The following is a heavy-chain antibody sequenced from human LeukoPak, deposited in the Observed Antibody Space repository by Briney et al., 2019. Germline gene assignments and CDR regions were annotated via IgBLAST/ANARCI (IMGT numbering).Heavy chain of an antibody. J-gene: IGHJ1*01. CDR1: GFTFSSYS. Sequence: GGSLRLSCAASGFTFSSYSMNWVRQAPGKGLEWVSYISSSGSTIYYADSVKGRFTISRDNAKNSLYLQMNSLRAEDTAVYYCAKGPRPTYYYGSGSYPIAEYFQHWGQGTLVTVSS. CDR2: ISSSGSTI. D-gene: IGHD3-10*01. CDR3: AKGPRPTYYYGSGSYPIAEYFQH. V-gene: IGHV3-48*04.